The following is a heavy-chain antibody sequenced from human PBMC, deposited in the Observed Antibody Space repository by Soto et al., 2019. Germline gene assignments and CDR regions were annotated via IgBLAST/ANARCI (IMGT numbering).Heavy chain of an antibody. Sequence: ASVKVSCKASGYTFTRYGISWVRKAPGQGLEWMGWISAYNGNTNYAQKLQGRVTMTTDTSTSTAYMELRSLRSDDTAVYYCARLKGIAARPGDYYYYYMDVWGKGTTVTVSS. J-gene: IGHJ6*03. V-gene: IGHV1-18*01. CDR3: ARLKGIAARPGDYYYYYMDV. CDR1: GYTFTRYG. D-gene: IGHD6-6*01. CDR2: ISAYNGNT.